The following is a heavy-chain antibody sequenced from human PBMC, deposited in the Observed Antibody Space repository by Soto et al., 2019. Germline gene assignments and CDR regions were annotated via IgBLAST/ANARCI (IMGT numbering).Heavy chain of an antibody. D-gene: IGHD3-3*01. CDR2: TYYRSKWYN. J-gene: IGHJ6*02. Sequence: SQTLSLTCAISGDSVSSNSAAWNWIRQSPSRGLEWLGRTYYRSKWYNDYAVSVKSRITINPDTSKNQFSLQLNSVTPEDTAVYYCARDTRGGGYAFWSGYPYYYYGMDVWGQGTTVTVSS. V-gene: IGHV6-1*01. CDR3: ARDTRGGGYAFWSGYPYYYYGMDV. CDR1: GDSVSSNSAA.